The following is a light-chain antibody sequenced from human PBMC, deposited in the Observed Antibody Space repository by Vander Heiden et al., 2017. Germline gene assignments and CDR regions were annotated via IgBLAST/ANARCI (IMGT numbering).Light chain of an antibody. J-gene: IGKJ3*01. V-gene: IGKV1-39*01. CDR3: QQSYPSRDT. Sequence: QMTQSPSSLSASIGDRVTITCRASQTISTYLNWYQQKPGKAPKLLIHAASNLHSGVPSRFTGSGSGTEFTLTISSLQPEDVATYYCQQSYPSRDTFGHGTKVDIK. CDR1: QTISTY. CDR2: AAS.